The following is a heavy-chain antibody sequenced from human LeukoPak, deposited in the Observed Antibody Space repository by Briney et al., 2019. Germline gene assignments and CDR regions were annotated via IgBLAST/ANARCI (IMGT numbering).Heavy chain of an antibody. CDR2: ISSSSSTI. Sequence: GGSLRLSCAASGFTFSSYSMNWVRQAPGKGLEWVSYISSSSSTIYYADSVKGRFTISRDNSKNTLYLQMNSLRAEDTAVYYCAKGFYGSRYWYFDRWGRGTLVTVSS. CDR3: AKGFYGSRYWYFDR. J-gene: IGHJ2*01. D-gene: IGHD3-10*01. CDR1: GFTFSSYS. V-gene: IGHV3-48*01.